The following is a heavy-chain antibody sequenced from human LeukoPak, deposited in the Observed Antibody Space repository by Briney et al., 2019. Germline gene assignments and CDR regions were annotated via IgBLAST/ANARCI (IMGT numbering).Heavy chain of an antibody. J-gene: IGHJ5*02. CDR2: IYYSGST. D-gene: IGHD3-3*01. CDR3: ARGADVDNFWSGFLGWFDP. V-gene: IGHV4-59*06. CDR1: GGSISSYY. Sequence: SETLSLTCTVSGGSISSYYWSWIRQHPGKGLEWIGYIYYSGSTYYNPSLKSRVTVSVDTSKNQFSLKLSSVTAADTAVYYCARGADVDNFWSGFLGWFDPWGQGTLVTVSS.